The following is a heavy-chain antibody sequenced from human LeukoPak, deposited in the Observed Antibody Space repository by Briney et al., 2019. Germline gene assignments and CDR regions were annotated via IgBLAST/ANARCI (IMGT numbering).Heavy chain of an antibody. CDR2: IRVYNGGT. V-gene: IGHV1-18*01. CDR3: ATDCSSTNCRIDY. D-gene: IGHD2-2*01. CDR1: GYTFTSYG. J-gene: IGHJ4*02. Sequence: ASVKVSCKASGYTFTSYGISWVRQAPGQGLEWMGWIRVYNGGTNYAQKLQGRVTMTTDTSTSTAYMELRSLRSDDTAVYYCATDCSSTNCRIDYWGQGTLVSVSS.